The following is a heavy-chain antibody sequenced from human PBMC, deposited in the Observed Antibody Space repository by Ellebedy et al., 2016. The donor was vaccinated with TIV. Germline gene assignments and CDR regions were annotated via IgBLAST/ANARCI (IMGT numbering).Heavy chain of an antibody. J-gene: IGHJ6*02. CDR2: IYNDSGGST. V-gene: IGHV3-53*05. CDR3: VKEGDGDV. Sequence: GESLKISCAASGFTVSSNYMSWVRQAPGKGLEWVSIIYNDSGGSTYYADSVKGRFTISRDNSHNMLYLQMNTLRVEDTGVYYCVKEGDGDVWGQGTTVTVSS. D-gene: IGHD3-16*01. CDR1: GFTVSSNY.